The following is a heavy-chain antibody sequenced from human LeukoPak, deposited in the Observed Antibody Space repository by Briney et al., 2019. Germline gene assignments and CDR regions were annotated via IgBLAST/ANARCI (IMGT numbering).Heavy chain of an antibody. D-gene: IGHD6-19*01. Sequence: PGRSLRLSCAASGFTFSSYGIHWVRQAPGKGLEWVAAISYDGTNKYYTDSVKGRFTISSDNSQNTVYLQMNSLRAEDTAVYFFAKRYSSAWDFDNWGEGTLVTVSS. CDR1: GFTFSSYG. J-gene: IGHJ4*02. CDR3: AKRYSSAWDFDN. V-gene: IGHV3-30*18. CDR2: ISYDGTNK.